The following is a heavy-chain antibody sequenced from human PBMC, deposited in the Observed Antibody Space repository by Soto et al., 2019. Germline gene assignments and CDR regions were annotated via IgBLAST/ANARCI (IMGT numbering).Heavy chain of an antibody. D-gene: IGHD6-19*01. Sequence: ASVKVSCKASGYTFTGYYMHWVRQAPGQGLEWMGWINPNSGGTNYAQKFQGWVTMTRDTSISTAYMGLGRLRSDDTAVYYCAREGYSSGWYYYYYGMEVWGKGTRGTVSS. CDR2: INPNSGGT. CDR3: AREGYSSGWYYYYYGMEV. CDR1: GYTFTGYY. V-gene: IGHV1-2*04. J-gene: IGHJ6*04.